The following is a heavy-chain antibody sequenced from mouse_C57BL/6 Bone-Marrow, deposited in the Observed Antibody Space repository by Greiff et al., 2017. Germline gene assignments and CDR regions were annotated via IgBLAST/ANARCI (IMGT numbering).Heavy chain of an antibody. CDR1: GFSFNTYA. CDR2: IRSKSNNYAT. CDR3: VREGGYSITTVVAPFDY. V-gene: IGHV10-1*01. J-gene: IGHJ2*01. Sequence: EVQLVESGGGLVQPKGSLKLSCAASGFSFNTYAMNWVRQAPGKGLEWVARIRSKSNNYATYYADSVKDRFTISRDDSESMLYLQMNNLKTEDTAMYYCVREGGYSITTVVAPFDYWGQGTTLTVSS. D-gene: IGHD1-1*01.